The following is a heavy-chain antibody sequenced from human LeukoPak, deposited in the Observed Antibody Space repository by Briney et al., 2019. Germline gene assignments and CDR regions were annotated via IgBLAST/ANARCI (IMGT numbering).Heavy chain of an antibody. CDR3: ARVGIVGAIKNFDY. CDR2: INPNSGGT. J-gene: IGHJ4*02. CDR1: GYTFTGYY. V-gene: IGHV1-2*02. Sequence: GASVKVSRKASGYTFTGYYMHWVRQAPGQGLEWMGWINPNSGGTNYAQKFQGRVTMTRDTSISTAYMELSRLRSDDTAVYYCARVGIVGAIKNFDYWGQGTLVTVSS. D-gene: IGHD1-26*01.